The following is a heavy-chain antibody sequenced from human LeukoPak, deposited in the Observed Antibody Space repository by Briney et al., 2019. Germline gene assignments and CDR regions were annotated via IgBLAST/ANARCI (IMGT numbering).Heavy chain of an antibody. J-gene: IGHJ4*02. CDR2: IQHGGTT. Sequence: PGGSLRLSCATSGFSFNGAWLSWVRQAPGKGLEWIGRIQHGGTTDYAAPVKGRFTISRDDSKATLYLQMNSLKTEDTAIYYCTTVTHFYLGGRGTLVTVSS. CDR3: TTVTHFYL. CDR1: GFSFNGAW. D-gene: IGHD2-15*01. V-gene: IGHV3-15*01.